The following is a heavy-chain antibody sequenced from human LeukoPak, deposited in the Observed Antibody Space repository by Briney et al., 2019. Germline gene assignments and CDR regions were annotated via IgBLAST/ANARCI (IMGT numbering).Heavy chain of an antibody. D-gene: IGHD2-2*02. Sequence: SETLSLTCAVSGYSISSGYYWGWIRQPPGKGLEWIGSIYHSGSTYYNPSLKSRVTISVDTSKNQFSLKLSSVTAADTAVYYCASRVLVVPAAIRDYWGQGTLVTVSS. CDR3: ASRVLVVPAAIRDY. J-gene: IGHJ4*02. V-gene: IGHV4-38-2*01. CDR1: GYSISSGYY. CDR2: IYHSGST.